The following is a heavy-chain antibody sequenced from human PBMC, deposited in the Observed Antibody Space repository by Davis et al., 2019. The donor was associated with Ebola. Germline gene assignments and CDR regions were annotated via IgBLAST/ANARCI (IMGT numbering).Heavy chain of an antibody. V-gene: IGHV3-74*01. CDR1: GFTFSSHW. CDR3: ARSSYQPDY. J-gene: IGHJ4*02. Sequence: GESLKISCAASGFTFSSHWMHWVRQAPGKGLVWVSRINPDGSFTDYADSVKGRFSISRDSTSNTLYLQMNGLRAEDTAVYYCARSSYQPDYWGQGTLVTVSS. D-gene: IGHD2-2*01. CDR2: INPDGSFT.